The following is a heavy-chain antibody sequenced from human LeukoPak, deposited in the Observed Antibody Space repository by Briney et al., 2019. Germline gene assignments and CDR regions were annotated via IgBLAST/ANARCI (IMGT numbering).Heavy chain of an antibody. CDR3: ARDHNWAFDF. V-gene: IGHV3-48*01. D-gene: IGHD1-1*01. CDR1: GFTFSSYS. J-gene: IGHJ4*02. CDR2: ISSSSSTI. Sequence: PGGSLRLSCAASGFTFSSYSMNWVRQAPGKGLEWVSYISSSSSTIYYADSVKGRFTISRDNAKNSLYLQMNSLRAEDTAVYFCARDHNWAFDFWGRGSLVTVSS.